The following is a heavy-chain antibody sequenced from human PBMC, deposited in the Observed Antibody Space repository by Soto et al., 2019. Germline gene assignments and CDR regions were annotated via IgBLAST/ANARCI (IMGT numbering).Heavy chain of an antibody. V-gene: IGHV4-39*01. J-gene: IGHJ6*02. CDR3: APLTVSLSGPYGIHV. D-gene: IGHD2-15*01. CDR2: MFYSGLT. Sequence: SETLSLTCSVSGYSVSSSDYYWAWIRQPPGKGLEWIGSMFYSGLTYYNPSLKSRVTLSVDTSKNHFSVRLNSVTAADTAVYYCAPLTVSLSGPYGIHVWGQGTTVAVSS. CDR1: GYSVSSSDYY.